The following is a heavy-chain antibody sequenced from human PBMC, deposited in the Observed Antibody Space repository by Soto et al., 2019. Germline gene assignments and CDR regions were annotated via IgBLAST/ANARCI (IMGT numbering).Heavy chain of an antibody. CDR2: ISAYNGNT. J-gene: IGHJ4*02. Sequence: QVQLVQSGAEVKKPGASVKVSCKASGYTFTSYGISWVRQAPGQGLEWMGWISAYNGNTKSAQKLQGRVNMTTDTSTSTAYIELKSLRSDDTAVYYCARDLDVGLVDYWGQGTLVTVSS. V-gene: IGHV1-18*01. CDR3: ARDLDVGLVDY. CDR1: GYTFTSYG. D-gene: IGHD6-19*01.